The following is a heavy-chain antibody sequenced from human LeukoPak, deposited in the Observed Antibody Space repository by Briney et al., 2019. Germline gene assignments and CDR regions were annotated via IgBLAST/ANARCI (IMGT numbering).Heavy chain of an antibody. CDR3: AKALVVLDVFDI. J-gene: IGHJ3*02. V-gene: IGHV3-30*04. CDR2: ISYDGSNK. Sequence: GGSLRLSCAASGFTFSSYAMHWVRQAPGKGLEWVAVISYDGSNKYYADSVKGRFTISRDNSKNTLYLQMNSLRAEDTAVYYCAKALVVLDVFDIWGQGTMVTVSS. D-gene: IGHD3-22*01. CDR1: GFTFSSYA.